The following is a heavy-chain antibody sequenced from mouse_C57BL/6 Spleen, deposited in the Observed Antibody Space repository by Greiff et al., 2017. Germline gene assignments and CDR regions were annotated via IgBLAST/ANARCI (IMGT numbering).Heavy chain of an antibody. Sequence: DVQLVESGGDLVKPGGSLKLSCAASGFTFSSYGMSWVRQTPDKRLEWVATISSGGSYTYYPDSVKGRFTISRDNAKNTLYLRMSRLKSEDTAMYYCARPMITTDYFGYWGQGTTLTVSS. CDR2: ISSGGSYT. CDR3: ARPMITTDYFGY. CDR1: GFTFSSYG. J-gene: IGHJ2*01. D-gene: IGHD2-4*01. V-gene: IGHV5-6*01.